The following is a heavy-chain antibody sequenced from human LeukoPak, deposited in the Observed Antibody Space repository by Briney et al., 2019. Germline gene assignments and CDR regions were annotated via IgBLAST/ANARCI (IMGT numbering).Heavy chain of an antibody. CDR2: IYHSGST. Sequence: KPSETLSLTCAVSGYSISSGYYWGWIRQPPGKGLEWIGSIYHSGSTYYNPSLKSRVTISVDTSKNQFSLKLSSVTAADTAVYYCARRQIVVVPAAMDYYYYMDVWGKGTTVTVSS. D-gene: IGHD2-2*01. CDR1: GYSISSGYY. V-gene: IGHV4-38-2*01. CDR3: ARRQIVVVPAAMDYYYYMDV. J-gene: IGHJ6*03.